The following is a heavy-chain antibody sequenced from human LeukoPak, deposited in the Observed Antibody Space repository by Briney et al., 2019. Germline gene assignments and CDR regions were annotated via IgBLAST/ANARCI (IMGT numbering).Heavy chain of an antibody. CDR2: INPDNGGT. V-gene: IGHV1-2*02. Sequence: GASVKVSCKSSGYTFTGYYLHRVRQAPGHGLEWMGWINPDNGGTNYLEKFQGRVTMTRDTSISTAYMELKRLTSDDTAVYYCARDYGLHSSGYGPFDLWGRGTLVTVSS. CDR3: ARDYGLHSSGYGPFDL. D-gene: IGHD3-22*01. CDR1: GYTFTGYY. J-gene: IGHJ2*01.